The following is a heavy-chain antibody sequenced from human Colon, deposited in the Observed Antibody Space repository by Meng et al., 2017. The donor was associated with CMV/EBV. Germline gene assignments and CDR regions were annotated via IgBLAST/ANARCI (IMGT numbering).Heavy chain of an antibody. V-gene: IGHV4-59*01. CDR3: AATKGYCSSTTCYWSWFDP. Sequence: SETLSLTCSVSGVSITSYYYNWIRQSPGKGLEWMANIFYNGSTNFNPSLKSRVTLSVDTSKNHFSLKLGSVTAADTAVYYCAATKGYCSSTTCYWSWFDPWGQGTQVTVSS. J-gene: IGHJ5*02. CDR1: GVSITSYY. D-gene: IGHD2-2*01. CDR2: IFYNGST.